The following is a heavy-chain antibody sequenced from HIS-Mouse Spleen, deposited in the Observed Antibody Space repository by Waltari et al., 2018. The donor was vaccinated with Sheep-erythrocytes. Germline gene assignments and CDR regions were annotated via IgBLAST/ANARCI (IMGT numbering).Heavy chain of an antibody. V-gene: IGHV3-30*18. CDR3: AKGGFGGNSNDAFDI. Sequence: QVQLVESGGGVVQPGRSLRLSCAASGFTFSSYGLHWVRQAPGKGLEWVAVISYDGSNKYDADSVKGRFTISRDNSKNTLYLQMNSLRAEDTAVYYCAKGGFGGNSNDAFDIWGQGTMVTVSS. CDR2: ISYDGSNK. D-gene: IGHD3-16*01. J-gene: IGHJ3*02. CDR1: GFTFSSYG.